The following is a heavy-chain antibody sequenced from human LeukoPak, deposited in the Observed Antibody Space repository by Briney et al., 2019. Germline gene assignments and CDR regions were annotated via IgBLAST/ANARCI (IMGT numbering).Heavy chain of an antibody. CDR2: ISAYNGNT. D-gene: IGHD3-22*01. Sequence: GASVKVSCKASGYTFTSYGISWGRQAPGQGLEWIGWISAYNGNTNYAQKLQGRVTMTTDTSTSTAYMELRSLRSDDTAVYYCARPPNYYDSSGYYYFDYWGQGTLVTVSS. J-gene: IGHJ4*02. CDR3: ARPPNYYDSSGYYYFDY. V-gene: IGHV1-18*01. CDR1: GYTFTSYG.